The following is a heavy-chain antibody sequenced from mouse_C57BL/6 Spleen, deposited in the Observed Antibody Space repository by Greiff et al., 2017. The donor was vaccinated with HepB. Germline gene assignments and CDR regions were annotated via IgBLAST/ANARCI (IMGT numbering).Heavy chain of an antibody. CDR3: TRGKDWYFDV. Sequence: VQLQQSGAELVRPGASVKLSCTASGFNIKDDYMHWVKQRPEQGLEWIGWIDPENGDTEYASKFQGKATITADTSSNTAYLQLSSLTSEDTAVYYCTRGKDWYFDVWGTGTTVTVSS. J-gene: IGHJ1*03. CDR2: IDPENGDT. CDR1: GFNIKDDY. V-gene: IGHV14-4*01. D-gene: IGHD1-3*01.